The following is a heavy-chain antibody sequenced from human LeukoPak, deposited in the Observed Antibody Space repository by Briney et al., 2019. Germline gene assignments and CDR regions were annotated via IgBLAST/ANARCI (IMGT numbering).Heavy chain of an antibody. CDR1: GGSISGTSYY. J-gene: IGHJ5*02. Sequence: SETLSLTCTVSGGSISGTSYYWGWIRQPPGKGLEWIGSIYYSGSTYYNPSLKSRVTISVDTSKNQFSLKLSSVTAADTAVYYCARGPSQGYCSSTSCYLRPYNWFDPWGQGTLVTVSS. V-gene: IGHV4-39*01. D-gene: IGHD2-2*01. CDR3: ARGPSQGYCSSTSCYLRPYNWFDP. CDR2: IYYSGST.